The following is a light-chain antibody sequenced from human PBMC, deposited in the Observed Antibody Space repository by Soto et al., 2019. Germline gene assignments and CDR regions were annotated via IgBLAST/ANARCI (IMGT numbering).Light chain of an antibody. V-gene: IGKV3-11*01. Sequence: EIVLTQSPATLSLSPGERATLSCRASQSVSSFLAWYQQKPGQAPRLLISDASNRDSGIPARFSGSGSGTDFTLANSSLEPEDFGVYYCQQRSSWPLSFGGGPKVEIK. CDR3: QQRSSWPLS. J-gene: IGKJ4*01. CDR2: DAS. CDR1: QSVSSF.